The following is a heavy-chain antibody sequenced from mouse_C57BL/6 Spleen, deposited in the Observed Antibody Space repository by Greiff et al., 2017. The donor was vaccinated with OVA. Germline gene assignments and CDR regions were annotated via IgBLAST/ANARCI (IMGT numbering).Heavy chain of an antibody. CDR3: ARDSGTRFDY. Sequence: VQLKESEGGLVQPGSSMKLSCTASGFTFSDYYMAWVRQVPEKGLEWVANINYDGSSTYYLDSLKSRFIISRDNAKNILYLQMSSLKSEDTATYYCARDSGTRFDYWGQGTTLTVSS. CDR2: INYDGSST. CDR1: GFTFSDYY. J-gene: IGHJ2*01. V-gene: IGHV5-16*01. D-gene: IGHD4-1*01.